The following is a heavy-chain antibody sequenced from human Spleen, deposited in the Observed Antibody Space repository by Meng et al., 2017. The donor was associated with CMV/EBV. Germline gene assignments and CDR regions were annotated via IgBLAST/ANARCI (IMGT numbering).Heavy chain of an antibody. V-gene: IGHV3-21*01. J-gene: IGHJ4*02. CDR2: ISSSSSYI. CDR1: LTFSSYS. Sequence: LTFSSYSMNWVRQAPGKGLEWVSSISSSSSYIYYADSVKGRFTISRDNSKNTLYLQMNSLRAEDTAVYYCAYSSAWYTVTSSYYFDYWGQGTLVTVSS. CDR3: AYSSAWYTVTSSYYFDY. D-gene: IGHD6-19*01.